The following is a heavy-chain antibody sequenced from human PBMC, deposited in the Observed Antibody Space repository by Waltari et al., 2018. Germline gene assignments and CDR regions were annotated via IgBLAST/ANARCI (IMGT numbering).Heavy chain of an antibody. Sequence: QVQLQWGAGLLKPSETLSLTCAVYGGSFSGYFWSWVRQSPGKGLEWIGQINRDGSNKFNPSLKSRVAMSVDTIKSQSSLRLTSVTAADAAVYYCARVGDYHGSGRFGLDVWGQGTRVTVSS. J-gene: IGHJ6*02. CDR2: INRDGSN. CDR3: ARVGDYHGSGRFGLDV. V-gene: IGHV4-34*01. D-gene: IGHD3-10*01. CDR1: GGSFSGYF.